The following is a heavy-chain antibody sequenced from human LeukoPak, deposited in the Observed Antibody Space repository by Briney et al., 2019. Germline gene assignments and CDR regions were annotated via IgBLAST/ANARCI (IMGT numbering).Heavy chain of an antibody. CDR2: ISYDGSNK. CDR3: VKDLIVGHYDILTGYAPSLFDY. J-gene: IGHJ4*02. CDR1: GFTFSSYG. D-gene: IGHD3-9*01. V-gene: IGHV3-30*18. Sequence: HSGGSLRRSCAASGFTFSSYGMHWVRQAPGKGLEWVAVISYDGSNKYYADSVKGRFTISRDNSKNTLYLQMNSLRAEDTAVYYCVKDLIVGHYDILTGYAPSLFDYWGQGTLVTVSS.